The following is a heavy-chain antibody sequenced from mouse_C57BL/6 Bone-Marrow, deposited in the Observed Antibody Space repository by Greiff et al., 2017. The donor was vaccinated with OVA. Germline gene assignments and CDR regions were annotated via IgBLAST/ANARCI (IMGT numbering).Heavy chain of an antibody. D-gene: IGHD3-2*02. J-gene: IGHJ4*01. Sequence: VQLQQPGAELVKPGASVKLSCKASGYTFTSYWMHWVKQRPGQGLEWIGMIHPNSGSTNYNEKFKSKATLTVDKSSSTAYMQLSSLTSEDSAVYYCARKKGTAQAFMDYWGQGTSVTVSS. CDR3: ARKKGTAQAFMDY. V-gene: IGHV1-64*01. CDR2: IHPNSGST. CDR1: GYTFTSYW.